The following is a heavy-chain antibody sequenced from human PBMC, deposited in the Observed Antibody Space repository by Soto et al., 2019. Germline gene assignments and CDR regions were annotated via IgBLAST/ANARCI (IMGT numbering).Heavy chain of an antibody. D-gene: IGHD3-10*01. J-gene: IGHJ6*03. CDR1: GGSISSYY. Sequence: SETLSLTCTVSGGSISSYYWSWIRQPPGKGLEWIGYIYYSGSTNYNPSLKSRVTISVDTSKNQFSLKLSSVTAADTAVYYCARHNITMVRGAFLVHYMDVWGKGTTVTVSS. V-gene: IGHV4-59*08. CDR2: IYYSGST. CDR3: ARHNITMVRGAFLVHYMDV.